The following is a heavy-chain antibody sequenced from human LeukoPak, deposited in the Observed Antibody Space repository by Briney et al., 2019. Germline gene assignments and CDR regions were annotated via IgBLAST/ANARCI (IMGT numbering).Heavy chain of an antibody. CDR2: INPNSGGT. V-gene: IGHV1-2*02. Sequence: GASVKVSCKASGYTFTGYYMHWVRQAPGQGLEWMGWINPNSGGTNYAQKFQGRVTMTRDTSISTAYMEPSRLRSDDTAVYYCARVTQWLPKLEFDYWGQGTLVTVSS. D-gene: IGHD6-19*01. CDR3: ARVTQWLPKLEFDY. J-gene: IGHJ4*02. CDR1: GYTFTGYY.